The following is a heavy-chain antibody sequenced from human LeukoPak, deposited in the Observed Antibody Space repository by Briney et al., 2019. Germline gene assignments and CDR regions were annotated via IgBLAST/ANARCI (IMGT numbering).Heavy chain of an antibody. J-gene: IGHJ3*02. D-gene: IGHD3-22*01. Sequence: SETLSLTCTVSGGSISSYYWSWIRQPAVKGLEWIGRIYTSGSTNYNPSLKRRVTISVDKSKNQFSLKMSSVTAADTAVYYCARASSDSSGSNAFDIWGQGTMVTVSS. CDR2: IYTSGST. V-gene: IGHV4-4*07. CDR1: GGSISSYY. CDR3: ARASSDSSGSNAFDI.